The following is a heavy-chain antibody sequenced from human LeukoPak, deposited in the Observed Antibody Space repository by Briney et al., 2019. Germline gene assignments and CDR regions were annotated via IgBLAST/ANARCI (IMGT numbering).Heavy chain of an antibody. CDR2: INHSGST. Sequence: SSDTLSLTCAVYGVSFSGYYWSWIRQPPGKGLEWIGEINHSGSTNYNPSLKSRVTISVDTSKNQFFLKLSSVTAADTAVYYCARGLGFDPWGQGTLVTVSS. CDR3: ARGLGFDP. J-gene: IGHJ5*02. CDR1: GVSFSGYY. V-gene: IGHV4-34*01.